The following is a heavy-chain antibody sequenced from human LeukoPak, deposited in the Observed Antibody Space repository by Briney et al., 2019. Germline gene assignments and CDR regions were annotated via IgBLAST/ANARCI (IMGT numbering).Heavy chain of an antibody. Sequence: PGGSLRLSCAASLFTFSTYSMNWVRQAPGKGLEWVSSITSSSTYIYYADSVKGRFTISRDNAKNSLYLQMNSLRADDTAVYYCARTPESNGYFPWYFDYWGQGTLVTVSS. CDR2: ITSSSTYI. J-gene: IGHJ4*02. V-gene: IGHV3-21*04. CDR1: LFTFSTYS. D-gene: IGHD3-22*01. CDR3: ARTPESNGYFPWYFDY.